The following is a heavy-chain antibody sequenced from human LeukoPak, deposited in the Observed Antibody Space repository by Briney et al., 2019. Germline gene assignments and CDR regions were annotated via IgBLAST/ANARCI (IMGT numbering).Heavy chain of an antibody. CDR1: GITFSTSW. CDR3: TRDRAYGWFDP. V-gene: IGHV3-74*01. D-gene: IGHD3-10*01. Sequence: GGSLRLSCAASGITFSTSWMHWVRQAPGKGLVWVSRIYRDGSSATYADSVKGRFTISRDNAKNTLYLQMNSLRAEDTAVYYCTRDRAYGWFDPWGQGTLVTVSS. J-gene: IGHJ5*02. CDR2: IYRDGSSA.